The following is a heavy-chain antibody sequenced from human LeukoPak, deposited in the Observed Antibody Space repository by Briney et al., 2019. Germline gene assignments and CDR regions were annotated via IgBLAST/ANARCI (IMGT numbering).Heavy chain of an antibody. CDR1: GYTFTNYD. CDR3: ARWLVRGSRSSYFDY. D-gene: IGHD6-6*01. Sequence: ASVTVSCKASGYTFTNYDFNWVRQATGQGLEWMGWMNPNSGATGYAQKFQGRVTMTRDTSINTAYMELSSLRSEDTAVYYCARWLVRGSRSSYFDYWGQGTLVTVSS. CDR2: MNPNSGAT. V-gene: IGHV1-8*01. J-gene: IGHJ4*02.